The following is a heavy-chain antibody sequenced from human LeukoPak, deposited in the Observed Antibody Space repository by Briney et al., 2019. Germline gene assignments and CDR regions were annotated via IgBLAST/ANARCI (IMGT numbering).Heavy chain of an antibody. J-gene: IGHJ4*02. CDR3: ARIGGSSSWYLDFDY. CDR1: GYTFTSYD. V-gene: IGHV1-8*01. Sequence: ASVKVSCKASGYTFTSYDINWVRQATGQGLEWMGWMNPNSGNTGYAQKFRGRVTMTRNTSISTAYMELSSLRSEDTAVYYCARIGGSSSWYLDFDYWGQGTLVAVSS. CDR2: MNPNSGNT. D-gene: IGHD6-13*01.